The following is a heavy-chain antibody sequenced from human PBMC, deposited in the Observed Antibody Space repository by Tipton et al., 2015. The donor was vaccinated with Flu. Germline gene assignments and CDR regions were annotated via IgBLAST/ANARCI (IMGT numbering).Heavy chain of an antibody. CDR2: INHSGST. CDR1: DGSFSGYY. J-gene: IGHJ1*01. Sequence: LRLSCAVYDGSFSGYYWSWIRQPPGKGLEWIGKINHSGSTNYNPSLKSRVTISVDTSKNQFSLKLSSVTAADTAVYYCARTGYSSSWLYFQHWGQGTLVTVSS. D-gene: IGHD6-13*01. CDR3: ARTGYSSSWLYFQH. V-gene: IGHV4-34*01.